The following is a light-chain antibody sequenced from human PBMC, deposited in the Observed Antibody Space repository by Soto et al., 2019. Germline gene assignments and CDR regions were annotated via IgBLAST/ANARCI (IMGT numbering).Light chain of an antibody. CDR2: LNSDGSH. V-gene: IGLV4-69*01. CDR3: QTWGSGIVV. J-gene: IGLJ2*01. Sequence: QLVLTQSPSASASLGASVKLTCTLSSGHSNYAIAWHQQQSEKGPRYLMKLNSDGSHSKGDGIPDRFSGSSSGAERYLTIPSLQSEDEADSYGQTWGSGIVVFGGGTKLTVL. CDR1: SGHSNYA.